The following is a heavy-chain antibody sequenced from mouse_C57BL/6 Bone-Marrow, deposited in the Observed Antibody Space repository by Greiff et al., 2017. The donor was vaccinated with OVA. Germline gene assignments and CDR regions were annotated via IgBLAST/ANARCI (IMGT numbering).Heavy chain of an antibody. J-gene: IGHJ4*01. CDR3: TRLLYAMDY. CDR2: ISSGGDYI. CDR1: GFTFSSYA. D-gene: IGHD1-2*01. V-gene: IGHV5-9-1*02. Sequence: EVMLVESGEGLVKPGGSLKLSCAASGFTFSSYAMSWVRQTPEKRLEWVAYISSGGDYIYYSDTVKGRCTISRDNARNTLYLQMRSLKSEDTAMYYCTRLLYAMDYWGQGTSVTFSS.